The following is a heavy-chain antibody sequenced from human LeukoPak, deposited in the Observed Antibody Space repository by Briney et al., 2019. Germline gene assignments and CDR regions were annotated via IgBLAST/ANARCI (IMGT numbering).Heavy chain of an antibody. CDR2: IYTSGST. J-gene: IGHJ5*02. D-gene: IGHD2-2*01. CDR3: AREDCSSTSCYRARSGWFDP. CDR1: GASISSYY. V-gene: IGHV4-4*07. Sequence: PSETLSLTCNVSGASISSYYWSWIRQPAGKGLEWIGRIYTSGSTNYNPSLKSRVTMSVDTSKNQASLKLSSVTAADTAVYYCAREDCSSTSCYRARSGWFDPWGQGTLVTVSS.